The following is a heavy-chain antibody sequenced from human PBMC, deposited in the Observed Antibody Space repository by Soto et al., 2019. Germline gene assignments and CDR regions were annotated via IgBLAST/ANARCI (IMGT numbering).Heavy chain of an antibody. D-gene: IGHD5-12*01. CDR2: IIPVLGVA. CDR3: ARWLINGDSDVSDF. CDR1: GVTFSSYT. V-gene: IGHV1-69*02. Sequence: QVQLVQSGAEVRKPGSSVKVSCKASGVTFSSYTISWVRQAPGQGLEWMGRIIPVLGVANYAPKFQGRLTMIADEPTSTVYMDLSSLRAEDTARYSARWLINGDSDVSDFWGQGPFITVSS. J-gene: IGHJ3*01.